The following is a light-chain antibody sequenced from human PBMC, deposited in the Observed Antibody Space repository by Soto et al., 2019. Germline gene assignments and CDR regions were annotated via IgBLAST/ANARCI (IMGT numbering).Light chain of an antibody. CDR1: SSDVGGYNH. CDR2: DVN. V-gene: IGLV2-11*01. Sequence: QSALTQPRSVSGSPGQSVTISCTGTSSDVGGYNHVSWYQQHPDKAPKLVIYDVNKRPSGVPDRFSGSKSGNTASLTISSLQAEDEANYYCSSYAGNNIFVFGTGTKVTVL. CDR3: SSYAGNNIFV. J-gene: IGLJ1*01.